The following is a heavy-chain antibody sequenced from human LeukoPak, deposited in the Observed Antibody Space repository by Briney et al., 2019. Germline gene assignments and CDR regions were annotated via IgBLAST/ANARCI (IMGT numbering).Heavy chain of an antibody. D-gene: IGHD5-18*01. CDR3: AKGGYSYGYIDY. Sequence: GGSLRLSCAASGFTFSSYGMHWVRQAPGKGLEWVAFIRYDGSNKYYADSVKGRFTISRDNAKNSLYLQMNSLRAEDMALYYCAKGGYSYGYIDYWGQGTLVTVSS. V-gene: IGHV3-30*02. CDR2: IRYDGSNK. CDR1: GFTFSSYG. J-gene: IGHJ4*02.